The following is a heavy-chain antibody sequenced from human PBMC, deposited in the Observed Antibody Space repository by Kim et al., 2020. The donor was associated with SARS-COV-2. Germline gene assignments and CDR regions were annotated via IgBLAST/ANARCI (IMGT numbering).Heavy chain of an antibody. CDR2: ISGSGGSS. CDR1: GFTFSSYA. CDR3: AKDLSGDS. Sequence: GGSLRLSCEASGFTFSSYAMSWVRQAPGKGLQWVSTISGSGGSSYYADSVKGRFTISRDNSKNALDLQMHSLRAEDTALYFCAKDLSGDSWGQGILVTVSS. D-gene: IGHD3-16*02. J-gene: IGHJ4*02. V-gene: IGHV3-23*01.